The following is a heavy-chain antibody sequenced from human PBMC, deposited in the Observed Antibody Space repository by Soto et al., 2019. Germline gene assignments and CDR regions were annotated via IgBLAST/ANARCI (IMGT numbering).Heavy chain of an antibody. CDR3: ARPDEVIYHSNNLDYYALDV. CDR2: IVPIFGTT. CDR1: GGTFSRYS. Sequence: QVKLVQSGAEAKKPGSSVKVSCKASGGTFSRYSISWVRQAPGQGLEWMGGIVPIFGTTNYAQKFQGRVTSTADESTSTSYMELRSLRSEDTAVYYCARPDEVIYHSNNLDYYALDVWGQGTTVTVTS. V-gene: IGHV1-69*01. J-gene: IGHJ6*02. D-gene: IGHD2-21*01.